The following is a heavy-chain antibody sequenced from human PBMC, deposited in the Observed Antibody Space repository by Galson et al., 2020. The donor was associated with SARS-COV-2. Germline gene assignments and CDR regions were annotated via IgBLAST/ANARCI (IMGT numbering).Heavy chain of an antibody. D-gene: IGHD3-10*01. V-gene: IGHV3-30*18. CDR2: ISYDGSNK. CDR3: AKDPSGLLWFGELLVDY. CDR1: GFTFSSYG. J-gene: IGHJ4*02. Sequence: GESLKISCAASGFTFSSYGMHWVRQAPGKGLEWVAVISYDGSNKYYADSVKGRFTISRDNSKNTLYLQMNSLRAEDTAVYYCAKDPSGLLWFGELLVDYWGQGTLVTVSS.